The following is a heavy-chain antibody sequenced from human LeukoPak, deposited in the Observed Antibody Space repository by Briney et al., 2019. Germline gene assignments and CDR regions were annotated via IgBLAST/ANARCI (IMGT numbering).Heavy chain of an antibody. Sequence: GGSLRLSCAASGFTFDDYAMHWVRQAPGKGLEWVSGISWNSGSIGYADSVKGRFTISRDNAKNSLYLQMNSLRAEDTASYYCAKDAVALFDYWGQGTLVTVSS. CDR3: AKDAVALFDY. V-gene: IGHV3-9*01. J-gene: IGHJ4*02. D-gene: IGHD4-23*01. CDR2: ISWNSGSI. CDR1: GFTFDDYA.